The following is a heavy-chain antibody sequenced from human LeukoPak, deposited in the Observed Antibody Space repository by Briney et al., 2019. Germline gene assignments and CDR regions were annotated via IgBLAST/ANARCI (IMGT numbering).Heavy chain of an antibody. CDR1: GYSFTSYW. Sequence: GESLKISCKGSGYSFTSYWIGWVRQMPGKGLEWMGIIYLGDSDTRYSPSFQGQVTISADKSISTAYLQWSSLKASDTAMYYCARRYCTNGVCYWGRYWGQGTLVTVSS. CDR3: ARRYCTNGVCYWGRY. D-gene: IGHD2-8*01. J-gene: IGHJ4*02. V-gene: IGHV5-51*01. CDR2: IYLGDSDT.